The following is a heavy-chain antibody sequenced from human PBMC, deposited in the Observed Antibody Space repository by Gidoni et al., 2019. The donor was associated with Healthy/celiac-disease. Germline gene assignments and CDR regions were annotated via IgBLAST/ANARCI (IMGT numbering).Heavy chain of an antibody. CDR3: ARGNVVVPAARPRGAGDY. Sequence: QVQLVQSGAEVQKPGASVKVSCKASGYTFTSYYMHWVRQAPGQGLEWMGIINPSGGSTSYAQKFQGRVTMTRYTSTSTVYMELSSLRSEDTAVYYCARGNVVVPAARPRGAGDYWGQGTLVTVSS. V-gene: IGHV1-46*03. CDR1: GYTFTSYY. D-gene: IGHD2-2*01. J-gene: IGHJ4*02. CDR2: INPSGGST.